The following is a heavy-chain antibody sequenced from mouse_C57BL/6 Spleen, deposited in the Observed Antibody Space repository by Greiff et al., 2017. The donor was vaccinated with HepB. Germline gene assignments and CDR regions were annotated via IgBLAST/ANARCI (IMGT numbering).Heavy chain of an antibody. J-gene: IGHJ3*01. V-gene: IGHV1-82*01. CDR2: IYPGDGDT. Sequence: QVQLQQSGPELVKPGASVKISCKASGYAFSSSWMNWVKQRPGKGLEWIGRIYPGDGDTNYNGKFKGKATLTADKSSSTAYMQLSSLTSEDSAVYFCASEGGDYDGFAYWGQGTLVTVSA. CDR1: GYAFSSSW. D-gene: IGHD2-4*01. CDR3: ASEGGDYDGFAY.